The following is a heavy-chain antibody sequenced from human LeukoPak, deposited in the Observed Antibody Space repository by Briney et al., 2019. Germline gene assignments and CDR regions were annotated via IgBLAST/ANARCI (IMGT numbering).Heavy chain of an antibody. CDR1: GGSISSGGYY. Sequence: SETLSLTCTVSGGSISSGGYYWSWIRQHPGKGLEWIGYIYYSGSTYYNPSLKSRVTISVDTSKNQFSLKPSSVTAADTAVYYCARGSSSGYYYAEYFQHWGQGTLVTVSS. V-gene: IGHV4-31*03. D-gene: IGHD3-22*01. CDR2: IYYSGST. J-gene: IGHJ1*01. CDR3: ARGSSSGYYYAEYFQH.